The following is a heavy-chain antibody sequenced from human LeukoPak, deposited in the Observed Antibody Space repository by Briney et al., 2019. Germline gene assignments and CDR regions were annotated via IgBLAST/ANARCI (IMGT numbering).Heavy chain of an antibody. CDR2: IRSKANSYAT. CDR1: GFTFSGSA. Sequence: GGSLRLSCAASGFTFSGSAKHWVRQASGKGLEWVGRIRSKANSYATAYAASVKGRFTISRDDSKNTAYLQMNSLKTEDTAVYYCTTRPHIVGATTFDYWGQGTLVTVSS. D-gene: IGHD1-26*01. V-gene: IGHV3-73*01. CDR3: TTRPHIVGATTFDY. J-gene: IGHJ4*02.